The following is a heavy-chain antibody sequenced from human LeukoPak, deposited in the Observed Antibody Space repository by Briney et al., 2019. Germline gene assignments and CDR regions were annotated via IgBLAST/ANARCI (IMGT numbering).Heavy chain of an antibody. J-gene: IGHJ4*02. CDR2: ISSSSSYI. CDR1: GFTFSSYS. CDR3: ARSQVRGVMGFDY. V-gene: IGHV3-21*01. D-gene: IGHD3-10*01. Sequence: GVSLRLSCAASGFTFSSYSMNWVRQAPGKGLEWVSSISSSSSYIYYADSVKGRFTISRDNAKNSLYLQMNSPRAEDTAVYYCARSQVRGVMGFDYWGQGTLVTVSS.